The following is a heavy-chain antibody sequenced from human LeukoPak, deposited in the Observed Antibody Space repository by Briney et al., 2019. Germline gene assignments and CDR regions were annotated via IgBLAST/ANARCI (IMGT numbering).Heavy chain of an antibody. CDR2: ISSNGGST. D-gene: IGHD3-22*01. Sequence: PGGSLRLSCAASGFTFSSYVLHWVRPAPGKGLEYVSAISSNGGSTYYANSVKGRFTISRDNSKNTLYLQMGSLRAEDRAVYYCARVAHYYDSSGPFDYWGQGTLVTVSS. V-gene: IGHV3-64*01. CDR3: ARVAHYYDSSGPFDY. J-gene: IGHJ4*02. CDR1: GFTFSSYV.